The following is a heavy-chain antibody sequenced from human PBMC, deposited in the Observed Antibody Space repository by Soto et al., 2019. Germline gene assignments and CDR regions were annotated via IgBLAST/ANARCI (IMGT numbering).Heavy chain of an antibody. J-gene: IGHJ4*02. CDR3: AKDGVDTAMGSNVLLWFGESYFDY. Sequence: PGGSLRLSCAASGFTFSSYGMHWVRQAPGKGLEWVAVISYDGSNKYYADSVKGRFTISRDNSKNTLYLQMNSLRAEDTAVYYCAKDGVDTAMGSNVLLWFGESYFDYWGQGTLVTVSS. CDR2: ISYDGSNK. V-gene: IGHV3-30*18. D-gene: IGHD3-10*01. CDR1: GFTFSSYG.